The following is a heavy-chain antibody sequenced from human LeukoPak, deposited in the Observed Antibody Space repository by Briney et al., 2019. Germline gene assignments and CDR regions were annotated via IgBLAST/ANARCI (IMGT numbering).Heavy chain of an antibody. Sequence: SETLSLTCTVSGSSISSYYWSWIRQPPGKGLEWIGYIYYSGSTNYNPSLKSRVTISVDTSKNQFSLKLSSVTAADTAVYYCARDLGSSFDYWGQGTLVTVSS. J-gene: IGHJ4*02. CDR1: GSSISSYY. D-gene: IGHD2/OR15-2a*01. CDR2: IYYSGST. CDR3: ARDLGSSFDY. V-gene: IGHV4-59*01.